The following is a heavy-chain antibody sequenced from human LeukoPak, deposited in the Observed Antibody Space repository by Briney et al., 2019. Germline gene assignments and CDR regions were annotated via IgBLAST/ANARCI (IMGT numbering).Heavy chain of an antibody. V-gene: IGHV4-59*01. D-gene: IGHD3-10*01. CDR2: IYNSGST. CDR3: ARDRRGYDSGTYSNWLDP. J-gene: IGHJ5*02. Sequence: PSETLSLTCTVSGGSISSYYWSWIRQPPGKGLEWIGYIYNSGSTNYNPSLKSRVTISGDTSKNQLSLNLSSVTAADTAVYYCARDRRGYDSGTYSNWLDPWGQGTLVTVSS. CDR1: GGSISSYY.